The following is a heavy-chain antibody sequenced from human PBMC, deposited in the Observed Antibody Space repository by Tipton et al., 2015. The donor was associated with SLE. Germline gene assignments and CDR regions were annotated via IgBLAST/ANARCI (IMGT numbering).Heavy chain of an antibody. CDR2: IHNSGST. CDR1: GGSINKYY. V-gene: IGHV4-4*07. Sequence: TLSLTCNVSGGSINKYYWNWFRQPAGKGLEWIGQIHNSGSTNYNHSLKSRVTLSLDTSKNQFSLKLGSVTAADTAVYYCTTDPEGATGIDFWGQGTLVTVSS. J-gene: IGHJ4*02. CDR3: TTDPEGATGIDF. D-gene: IGHD1-26*01.